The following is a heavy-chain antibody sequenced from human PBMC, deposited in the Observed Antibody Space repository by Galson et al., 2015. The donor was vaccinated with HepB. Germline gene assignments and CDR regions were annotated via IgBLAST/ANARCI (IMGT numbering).Heavy chain of an antibody. CDR3: AKAAGRSGTSAVIDGMDV. CDR2: ISGGGRST. Sequence: SLRLSCAASGFTFSSYALTWVRQPPGQGLEWVSAISGGGRSTFYADFVQGRFNISRDNSTNTMYLQLNSLRVDDTAVYYCAKAAGRSGTSAVIDGMDVWGHGTTVTVS. CDR1: GFTFSSYA. V-gene: IGHV3-23*01. J-gene: IGHJ6*02.